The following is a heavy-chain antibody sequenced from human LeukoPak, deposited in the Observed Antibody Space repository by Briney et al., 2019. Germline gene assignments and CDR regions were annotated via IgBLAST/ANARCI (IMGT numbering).Heavy chain of an antibody. J-gene: IGHJ6*02. V-gene: IGHV3-11*01. D-gene: IGHD3-10*01. CDR2: ISSSGSTI. Sequence: PGGSLRLSCAASGFTISDYYMSWIRQAPGKGLEWVPYISSSGSTIYYADSVKGRFTISRDNAKNSLYLQMNSLRAEDTAVYYCARDQGDYYYGMDVWGQGTTVTVSS. CDR3: ARDQGDYYYGMDV. CDR1: GFTISDYY.